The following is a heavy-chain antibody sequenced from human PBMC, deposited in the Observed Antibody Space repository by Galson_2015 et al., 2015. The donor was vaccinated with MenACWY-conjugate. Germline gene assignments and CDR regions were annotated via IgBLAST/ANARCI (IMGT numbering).Heavy chain of an antibody. D-gene: IGHD1-26*01. CDR1: GFIFNTYW. V-gene: IGHV3-74*01. CDR2: INPGGSST. CDR3: AKTRGASFYFDS. Sequence: SLRLSCAASGFIFNTYWMHWVRQAPGKGLVWVSRINPGGSSTTYADSANDRFTISSDNAKNTLYLPMNSLRPEDTAVLYGAKTRGASFYFDSWGQGTLVTVSS. J-gene: IGHJ4*02.